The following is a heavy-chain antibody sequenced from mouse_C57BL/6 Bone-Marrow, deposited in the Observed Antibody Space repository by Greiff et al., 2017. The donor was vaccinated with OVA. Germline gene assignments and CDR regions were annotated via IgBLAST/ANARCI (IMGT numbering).Heavy chain of an antibody. Sequence: QVQLQQPGAELVKPGASVKMSCKASGYTFTSYWITWVKQRPGQGLEWIGDIYPRSGNTYYNEKFKGKATLTADKSSSTAYMELRSLTSEDSAVYFCAPTDYFDYWGQGTTLTVSS. J-gene: IGHJ2*01. D-gene: IGHD4-1*02. CDR1: GYTFTSYW. CDR2: IYPRSGNT. V-gene: IGHV1-55*01. CDR3: APTDYFDY.